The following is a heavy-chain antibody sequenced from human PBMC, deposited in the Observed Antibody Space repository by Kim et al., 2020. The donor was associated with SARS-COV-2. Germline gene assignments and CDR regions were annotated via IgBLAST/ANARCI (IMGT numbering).Heavy chain of an antibody. CDR3: ARDWSSVREQLWPDGYYYGMDV. J-gene: IGHJ6*02. CDR2: INPSGGST. V-gene: IGHV1-46*01. CDR1: GYTFTSYY. D-gene: IGHD5-18*01. Sequence: ASVKVSCKASGYTFTSYYMHWVRQAPGQGLEWMGIINPSGGSTSYAQKFQGRVTMTRDTSTSTVYMELSSLRSEDTAVYYCARDWSSVREQLWPDGYYYGMDVWGQGTTVTVSS.